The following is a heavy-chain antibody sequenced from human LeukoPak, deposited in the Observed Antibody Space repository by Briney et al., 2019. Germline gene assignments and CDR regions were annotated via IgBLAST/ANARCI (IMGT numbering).Heavy chain of an antibody. CDR3: ARDGRNYFYYGLDV. D-gene: IGHD1-26*01. V-gene: IGHV3-11*01. Sequence: GGSLRLSCTASGFPFSDYYMNWIRQAPGKGLEWVSYISGGGSTIYYADSVRGRFTISKDNARNSLYLQMNSLGAEDTAVYYCARDGRNYFYYGLDVWGQGAAVTVSS. J-gene: IGHJ6*02. CDR1: GFPFSDYY. CDR2: ISGGGSTI.